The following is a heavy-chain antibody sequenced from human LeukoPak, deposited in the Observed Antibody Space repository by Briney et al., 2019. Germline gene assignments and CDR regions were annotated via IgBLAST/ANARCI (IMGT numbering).Heavy chain of an antibody. J-gene: IGHJ3*02. Sequence: GGSLRLSCAASGFTLNNAWMSWVRQAPGKGLEWLGRIKRETDGGTIDYAAPVKGRFTISRDDSRNTLYLQMDSLRAEDTAVYYCARGGIPGMAAASDAFDIWGQGTMVTVSS. CDR1: GFTLNNAW. CDR2: IKRETDGGTI. CDR3: ARGGIPGMAAASDAFDI. V-gene: IGHV3-15*01. D-gene: IGHD6-13*01.